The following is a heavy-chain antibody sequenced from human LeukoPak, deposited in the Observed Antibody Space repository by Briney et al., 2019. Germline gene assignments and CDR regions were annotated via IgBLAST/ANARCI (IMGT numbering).Heavy chain of an antibody. V-gene: IGHV4-59*08. CDR3: ARLDSYGPHDY. D-gene: IGHD5-18*01. J-gene: IGHJ4*02. CDR2: IYYTGTT. Sequence: SETLSLTCTVSGGSITSHYWSWIRQPPGKGLEWIGYIYYTGTTNYNPALKSRVTLSLDTSTNQLSLKLSSVTAADTAVYYCARLDSYGPHDYWGQGTLVTVSS. CDR1: GGSITSHY.